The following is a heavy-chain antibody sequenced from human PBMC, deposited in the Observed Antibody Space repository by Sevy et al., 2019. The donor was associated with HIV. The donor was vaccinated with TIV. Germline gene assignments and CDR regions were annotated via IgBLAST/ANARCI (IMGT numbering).Heavy chain of an antibody. CDR1: GFTFSNYG. Sequence: GGSLRLSCAASGFTFSNYGMHWVRQAPGKGLEWVAVIWNDGSNKYYADSVKGRFTISRDNSKNTLYLQMNSLRVEDTAVYFCARGGDFNDRSATWDFDYWGQGTLVTVSS. J-gene: IGHJ4*02. CDR2: IWNDGSNK. D-gene: IGHD3-22*01. V-gene: IGHV3-33*01. CDR3: ARGGDFNDRSATWDFDY.